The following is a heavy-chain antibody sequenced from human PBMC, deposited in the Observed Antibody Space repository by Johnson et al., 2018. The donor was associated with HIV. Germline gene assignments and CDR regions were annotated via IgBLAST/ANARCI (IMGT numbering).Heavy chain of an antibody. CDR2: ISDGST. CDR3: ARDKAVNDLIVVGNTAFDI. J-gene: IGHJ3*02. V-gene: IGHV3-38-3*01. Sequence: VQLVESRGVLVQPGGSLRLSCAASGFTVSNNEMRWVRQAPGKGLEWVSSISDGSTYYADSVTGRFTISRDNSKNTLYLQMNSLRAEDTAVYYCARDKAVNDLIVVGNTAFDIWGQGTMVTVSS. D-gene: IGHD3-22*01. CDR1: GFTVSNNE.